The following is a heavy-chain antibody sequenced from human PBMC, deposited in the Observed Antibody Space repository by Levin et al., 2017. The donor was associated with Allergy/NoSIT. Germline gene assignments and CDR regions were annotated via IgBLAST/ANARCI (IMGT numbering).Heavy chain of an antibody. CDR3: ARGVVGATPPYFDL. Sequence: SETLSLTCTVSGGSIRSPNAYWSWIRQPPGKGLEWIGHIHYIGKTYYNPSLKSRLTISIDTSKSQFSLSLTSVTAADTAVYYCARGVVGATPPYFDLWGQEAGSPSRQ. CDR1: GGSIRSPNAY. CDR2: IHYIGKT. V-gene: IGHV4-30-4*01. D-gene: IGHD2-21*01. J-gene: IGHJ4*01.